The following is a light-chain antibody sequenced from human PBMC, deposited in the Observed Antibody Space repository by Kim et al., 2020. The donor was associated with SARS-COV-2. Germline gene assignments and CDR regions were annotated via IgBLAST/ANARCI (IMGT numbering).Light chain of an antibody. Sequence: SPGERATLSCRASQSFSSSYLAWYQLKPGQAPRLLIYGASTRATGIPDRFSGSGSGTDFTLTISRLEPEDFAVYYCQQYGSPLLTFGGGTKVDIK. J-gene: IGKJ4*01. V-gene: IGKV3-20*01. CDR3: QQYGSPLLT. CDR2: GAS. CDR1: QSFSSSY.